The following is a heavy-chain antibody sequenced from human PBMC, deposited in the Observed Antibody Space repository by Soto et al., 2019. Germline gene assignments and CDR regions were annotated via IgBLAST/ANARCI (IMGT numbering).Heavy chain of an antibody. CDR3: ASHYDSSGYYYRGLDY. Sequence: QVQLVQSGAEVKKPGSSVKVSCKASGGTFSSYAISWVRQAPGQGLEWMGGSIPIFGTADYAQKFQGRVTITADESTSTGNMELSSLRSEDTAEYYCASHYDSSGYYYRGLDYWGQGTLVTVSS. D-gene: IGHD3-22*01. CDR1: GGTFSSYA. CDR2: SIPIFGTA. J-gene: IGHJ4*02. V-gene: IGHV1-69*12.